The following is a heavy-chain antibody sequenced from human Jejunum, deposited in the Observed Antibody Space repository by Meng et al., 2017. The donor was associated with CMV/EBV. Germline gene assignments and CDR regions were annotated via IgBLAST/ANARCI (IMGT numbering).Heavy chain of an antibody. Sequence: QVQLVQSGAEVKKPGASVKVSXKASAYTFAGYYMHWLRQAPGQGLEWMGRINPNSGGANYAQKFQGRVTMTRDTSISTAYMELSRLRSDDTAVYYCAREGLVGDLRYFDLWGRGTLVTVSS. CDR1: AYTFAGYY. J-gene: IGHJ2*01. CDR3: AREGLVGDLRYFDL. CDR2: INPNSGGA. V-gene: IGHV1-2*06. D-gene: IGHD3-16*01.